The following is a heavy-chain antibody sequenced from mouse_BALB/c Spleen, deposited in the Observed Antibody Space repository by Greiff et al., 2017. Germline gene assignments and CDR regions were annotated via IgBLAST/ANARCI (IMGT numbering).Heavy chain of an antibody. J-gene: IGHJ4*01. V-gene: IGHV5-9-4*01. CDR1: GFTFSSYA. D-gene: IGHD1-1*01. Sequence: EVQGVESGGGLVKPGGSLKLSCAASGFTFSSYAMSWVRQSPEKRLEWVAEISSGGSYTYYPDTVTGRFTISRDNAKNTLYLEMSSLRSEDTAMYYCAREVTTVDYYAMDYWGQGTSVTVSS. CDR3: AREVTTVDYYAMDY. CDR2: ISSGGSYT.